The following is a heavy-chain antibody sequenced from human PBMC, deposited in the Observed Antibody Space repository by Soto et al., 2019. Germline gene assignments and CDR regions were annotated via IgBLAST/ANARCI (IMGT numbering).Heavy chain of an antibody. CDR1: GDTLSNLA. V-gene: IGHV1-24*01. J-gene: IGHJ4*02. CDR2: FDVEDGKT. Sequence: ASVKVSCKVSGDTLSNLAMHWVRQAPGKGLEWMGGFDVEDGKTVHSQKFQGRVTLTEDTSTDTTYMELSSLTSDDAAVYYCAARLRRHGTRYYFDFWGQGSLVTVSS. D-gene: IGHD3-9*01. CDR3: AARLRRHGTRYYFDF.